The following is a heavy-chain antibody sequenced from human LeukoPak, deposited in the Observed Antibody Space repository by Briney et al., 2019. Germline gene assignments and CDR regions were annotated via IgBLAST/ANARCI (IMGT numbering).Heavy chain of an antibody. CDR3: AREPVVVVNHGAAWGDAFDI. CDR1: SGFISSGSYY. V-gene: IGHV4-61*02. J-gene: IGHJ3*02. CDR2: IYTSGST. Sequence: SETLSLTCTVSSGFISSGSYYWRWIRQPAGKGLEWIGRIYTSGSTNYNPSLKSRVTMSVDTSTNQFSLKLSSVTAADTAVYYCAREPVVVVNHGAAWGDAFDIWGQGTMVTVSS. D-gene: IGHD2-15*01.